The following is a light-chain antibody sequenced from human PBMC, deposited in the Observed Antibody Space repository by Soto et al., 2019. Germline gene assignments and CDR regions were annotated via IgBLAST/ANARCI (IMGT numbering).Light chain of an antibody. CDR1: QSVSSSY. CDR2: GAS. Sequence: EIVLTQSPGTLSLSPGERFPLSCSASQSVSSSYLAWYQQKPGQATSLLIYGASSRATGIPDRFSGRGAGTDFTLTISRLEPEDFAVYYYQHDGSSPLTFGQGTKVDIK. J-gene: IGKJ1*01. V-gene: IGKV3-20*01. CDR3: QHDGSSPLT.